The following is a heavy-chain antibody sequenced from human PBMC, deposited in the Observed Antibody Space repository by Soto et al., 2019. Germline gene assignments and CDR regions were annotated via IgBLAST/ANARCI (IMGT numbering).Heavy chain of an antibody. J-gene: IGHJ5*02. CDR3: QTASSSTSSSCFDT. Sequence: SETLSLTCTVSGGSISSGGYYWSWIRQHPGKGLEWIGYIYYSGRTYYNPSLHSRVSIAVDTTENQFSLKLTSVTAADTSVYYRQTASSSTSSSCFDTWGRGTLVTVSS. D-gene: IGHD6-6*01. CDR1: GGSISSGGYY. CDR2: IYYSGRT. V-gene: IGHV4-31*03.